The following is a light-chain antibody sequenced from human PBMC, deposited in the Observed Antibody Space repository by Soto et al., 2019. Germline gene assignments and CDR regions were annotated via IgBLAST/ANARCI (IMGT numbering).Light chain of an antibody. V-gene: IGKV4-1*01. CDR1: QSVLYSSNNKNY. CDR3: QQYYSTPQT. CDR2: WAS. Sequence: DVVMTQSPDSLAVSLGERATINCKSSQSVLYSSNNKNYLAWYQQKPGQPPKLLIFWASTREPGVPDRFSGNGSGTDFTLTISSLQAEDVAVYYCQQYYSTPQTFGQGTKVEIK. J-gene: IGKJ1*01.